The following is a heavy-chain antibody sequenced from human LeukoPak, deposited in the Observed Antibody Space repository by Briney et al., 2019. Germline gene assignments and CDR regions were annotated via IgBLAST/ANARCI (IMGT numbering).Heavy chain of an antibody. CDR3: ARPREPSSSWGYMDV. Sequence: SETLSLTCTVSGGSISSYYWSWIRQPAGKGLESIGHISTSGRTHYNPSPKSRVTISVDTSKNHFSLKLSSVTAAYTAVYYCARPREPSSSWGYMDVWGKGTTVTVSS. CDR2: ISTSGRT. D-gene: IGHD6-13*01. V-gene: IGHV4-4*07. CDR1: GGSISSYY. J-gene: IGHJ6*03.